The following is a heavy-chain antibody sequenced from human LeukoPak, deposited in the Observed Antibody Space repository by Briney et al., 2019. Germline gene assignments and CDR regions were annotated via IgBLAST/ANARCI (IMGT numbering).Heavy chain of an antibody. V-gene: IGHV3-9*01. CDR2: ISWNSGSI. J-gene: IGHJ2*01. D-gene: IGHD6-13*01. CDR1: GFTFDDYA. CDR3: AKGPGLGAGKRYLDL. Sequence: GGSLRLSCAASGFTFDDYAMYWVRQAPGKGLEWVSGISWNSGSIGYADSVKGRFTISRDNAKNSLYLQMNSLRAEDTALYYCAKGPGLGAGKRYLDLWGRGTLVIVSS.